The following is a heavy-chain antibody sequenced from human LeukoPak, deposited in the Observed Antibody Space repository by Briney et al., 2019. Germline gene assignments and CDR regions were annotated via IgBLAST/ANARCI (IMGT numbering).Heavy chain of an antibody. J-gene: IGHJ5*02. CDR3: ARVEMATMGWFDP. V-gene: IGHV1-69*05. CDR2: IIPIFGTA. CDR1: GGTFISYA. Sequence: SVKVSCKASGGTFISYAISWVRQAPGQGLEWMGGIIPIFGTANYAQKFQGRVTITTDESTSTAYMELSSLRSEDTAVYYCARVEMATMGWFDPWGQGTLVTVSS. D-gene: IGHD5-24*01.